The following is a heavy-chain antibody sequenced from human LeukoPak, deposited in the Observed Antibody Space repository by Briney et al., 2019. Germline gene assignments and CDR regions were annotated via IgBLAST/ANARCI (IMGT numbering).Heavy chain of an antibody. CDR1: GYSFTSYW. Sequence: ESLKISFQGSGYSFTSYWIGWVRQMPGKGLEWMGIIYPDDSDTRYNPSFQGQVTISADKSISSAYLQWSSLKASDTAMYYCAKLGYCIGGSCYPIDAFDFWGQRTMVTVAS. CDR2: IYPDDSDT. CDR3: AKLGYCIGGSCYPIDAFDF. D-gene: IGHD2-15*01. J-gene: IGHJ3*01. V-gene: IGHV5-51*01.